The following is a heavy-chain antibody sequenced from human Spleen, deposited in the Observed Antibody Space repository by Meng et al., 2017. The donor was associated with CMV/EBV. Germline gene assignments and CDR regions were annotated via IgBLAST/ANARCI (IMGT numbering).Heavy chain of an antibody. V-gene: IGHV1-69*05. CDR1: FSSYA. J-gene: IGHJ5*02. CDR2: IIPIFGTA. D-gene: IGHD2-2*01. Sequence: FSSYAISWVRQAPGQGLEWMGGIIPIFGTANYAQKFQGRVTITTDESTSTAYMELSSLRSEDTAVYYCARDHYCSSTSCHQHWFDPRGQGTLVTVSS. CDR3: ARDHYCSSTSCHQHWFDP.